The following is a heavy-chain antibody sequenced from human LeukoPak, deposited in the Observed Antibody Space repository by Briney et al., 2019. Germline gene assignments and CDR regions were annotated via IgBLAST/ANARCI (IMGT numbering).Heavy chain of an antibody. Sequence: SETLSLTCTVSGYSISSGYYWGWIRQPPGKGLEWIGSIYHSGSTYYNPSLKSRVTISVDTSKSQFSLKLSSVTAADTAVYYCARGSYDILTGYPYYFDYWGQGTLVTVSS. CDR3: ARGSYDILTGYPYYFDY. V-gene: IGHV4-38-2*02. CDR2: IYHSGST. D-gene: IGHD3-9*01. J-gene: IGHJ4*02. CDR1: GYSISSGYY.